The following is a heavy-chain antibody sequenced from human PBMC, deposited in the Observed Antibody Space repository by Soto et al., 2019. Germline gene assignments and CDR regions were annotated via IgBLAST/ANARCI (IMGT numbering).Heavy chain of an antibody. CDR3: ARGFLEWLSHPYYGMDV. Sequence: SETLSLTCTVSGGSISSGGYYWSWIRQHPGKGLEWVGYIYYSRTTYYNPSLGSRVTISVDTSKNQFSLHLSSVTAADTAVYYCARGFLEWLSHPYYGMDVWGQGTTVTVSS. CDR1: GGSISSGGYY. CDR2: IYYSRTT. D-gene: IGHD3-3*01. V-gene: IGHV4-31*03. J-gene: IGHJ6*02.